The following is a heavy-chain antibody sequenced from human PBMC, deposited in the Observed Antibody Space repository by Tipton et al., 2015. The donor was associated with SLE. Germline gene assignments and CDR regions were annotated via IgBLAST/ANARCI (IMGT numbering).Heavy chain of an antibody. D-gene: IGHD2-21*01. CDR3: ARRADDYSTWFDP. Sequence: TLSLTCTVSGGSINTSDYFWGWIRQPPGKGLEWIGIVYYSGITYYNPSLKSRVTISVDTSTNQFSLELSSMTAADTAVYYCARRADDYSTWFDPWGQGALVTVSS. CDR1: GGSINTSDYF. CDR2: VYYSGIT. V-gene: IGHV4-39*07. J-gene: IGHJ5*02.